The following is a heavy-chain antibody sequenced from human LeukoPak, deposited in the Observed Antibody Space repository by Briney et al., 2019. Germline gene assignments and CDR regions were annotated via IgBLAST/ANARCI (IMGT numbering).Heavy chain of an antibody. V-gene: IGHV3-30*18. CDR3: AKSADEFGDYEEVGSLDC. Sequence: GGSLRLSCAASGFTFRRFGMHWVRQAPGKGLEWVAVLSYDGSDKYYGGSVKGRFIISRDNSKNTLYLQMNSLRAEDTAIYFCAKSADEFGDYEEVGSLDCWGQGTLVTVSS. CDR2: LSYDGSDK. D-gene: IGHD4-17*01. J-gene: IGHJ4*02. CDR1: GFTFRRFG.